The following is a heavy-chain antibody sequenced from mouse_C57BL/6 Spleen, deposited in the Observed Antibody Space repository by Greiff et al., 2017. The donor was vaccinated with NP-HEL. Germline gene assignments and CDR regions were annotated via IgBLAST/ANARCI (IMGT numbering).Heavy chain of an antibody. J-gene: IGHJ4*01. CDR1: GYAFTNYL. V-gene: IGHV1-54*01. CDR2: INPGSGGT. Sequence: VQLVESGAELVRPGTSVKVSCKASGYAFTNYLIEWVKQRPGQGLEWIGVINPGSGGTNYNEKFKGKATLTADKSSSTAYMQLSSLTSEDSAVYFCARGARGDYWGQGTSVTVSS. CDR3: ARGARGDY.